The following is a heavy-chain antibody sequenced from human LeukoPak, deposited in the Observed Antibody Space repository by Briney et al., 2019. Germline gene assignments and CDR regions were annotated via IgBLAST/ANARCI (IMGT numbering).Heavy chain of an antibody. D-gene: IGHD4-17*01. CDR3: ARGVFGDYGFWYIDL. CDR2: SYYSGSP. Sequence: SETLSLTCTDSGVSINNYYWTWIRQPPGKGLEYIGYSYYSGSPHYNPSLKSRVTISVDTSKNQFSLKLSSVTAADTATYYCARGVFGDYGFWYIDLWGRGTLATVSS. CDR1: GVSINNYY. V-gene: IGHV4-59*13. J-gene: IGHJ2*01.